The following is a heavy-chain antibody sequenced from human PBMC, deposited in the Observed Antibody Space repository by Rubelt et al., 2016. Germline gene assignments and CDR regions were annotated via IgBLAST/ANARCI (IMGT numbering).Heavy chain of an antibody. D-gene: IGHD3-9*01. V-gene: IGHV1-8*01. Sequence: VKVSCKASGYTFTSYDINWVRQATGQGLEWMGWMNPNSGNTGYAQKFQGRVTMTRNTSISTAYMELSSLRSEDTAVYYCATVLPDILTGFAYWGQGTLVTVSS. CDR2: MNPNSGNT. CDR3: ATVLPDILTGFAY. CDR1: GYTFTSYD. J-gene: IGHJ4*02.